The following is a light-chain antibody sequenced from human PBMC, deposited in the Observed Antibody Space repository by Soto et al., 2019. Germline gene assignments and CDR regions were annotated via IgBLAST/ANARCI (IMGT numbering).Light chain of an antibody. CDR2: TNN. CDR1: RSNIGRNI. J-gene: IGLJ2*01. V-gene: IGLV1-44*01. Sequence: QSVLTQPPSLSETPGQRVTISCSGSRSNIGRNIVNWYQQLPGMAPKLLMSTNNQRSSGVPDRFSGSKSGSSASLAISGLQFEDEAAYYCASWDDSLNALVFGGGTKLTVL. CDR3: ASWDDSLNALV.